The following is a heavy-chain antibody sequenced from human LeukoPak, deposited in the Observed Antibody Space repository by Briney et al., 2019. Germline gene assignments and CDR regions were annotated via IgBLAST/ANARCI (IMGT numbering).Heavy chain of an antibody. J-gene: IGHJ4*02. Sequence: GGSLRLSCAASGFTFSSYSMNWVRQAPGKGLEWVSSISSSSSYIYYADSVKGRFTISRDNAKNSLYLQMSSLRAEDTAVYYCARFSLGGAYDYVWGSYRPPFDYWGQGTLVTVSS. D-gene: IGHD3-16*02. V-gene: IGHV3-21*01. CDR1: GFTFSSYS. CDR3: ARFSLGGAYDYVWGSYRPPFDY. CDR2: ISSSSSYI.